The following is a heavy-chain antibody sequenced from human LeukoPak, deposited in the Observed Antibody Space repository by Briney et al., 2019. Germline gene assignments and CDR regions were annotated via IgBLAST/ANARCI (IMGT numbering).Heavy chain of an antibody. Sequence: PGGSLRLSCTASGFTFGDYAMSWFRLAPGKGLEWVGFIRSKAYGGTTEYAASVKGRFTISRDDSKSIAYLQMNSLKTEDTAVYYCTRGPQSPYNWNYIDYWGQGTLVTVSS. CDR2: IRSKAYGGTT. CDR3: TRGPQSPYNWNYIDY. CDR1: GFTFGDYA. D-gene: IGHD1-20*01. V-gene: IGHV3-49*03. J-gene: IGHJ4*02.